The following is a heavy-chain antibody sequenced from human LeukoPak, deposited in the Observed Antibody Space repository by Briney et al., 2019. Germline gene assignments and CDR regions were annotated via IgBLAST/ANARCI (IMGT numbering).Heavy chain of an antibody. D-gene: IGHD3-3*01. CDR2: RKQDGSEK. V-gene: IGHV3-7*01. CDR1: GFTFSNYW. CDR3: ARDNGVVHGVYYMDV. Sequence: GGSLRLSCAASGFTFSNYWMTWVRQAPGKGLEWVADRKQDGSEKLYVNSVRGRFTISRDNAKMSLFLQMNSLRAEDTAVYYCARDNGVVHGVYYMDVWGKGTTVTVS. J-gene: IGHJ6*03.